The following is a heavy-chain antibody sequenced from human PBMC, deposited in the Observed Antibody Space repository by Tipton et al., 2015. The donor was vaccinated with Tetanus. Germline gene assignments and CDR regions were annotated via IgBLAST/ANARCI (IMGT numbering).Heavy chain of an antibody. J-gene: IGHJ4*02. Sequence: TLSLTCTVSGDSLNSDDYSWTWVRQPPGKGLEWIGHIHSSGNTHYNASLESRVTISVDTSKNRFSLMLTSVTAADTAVYFCARALPLDCTTGVWYSPYFDSGGRGTLITVSS. CDR3: ARALPLDCTTGVWYSPYFDS. CDR1: GDSLNSDDYS. V-gene: IGHV4-30-4*01. D-gene: IGHD2-8*01. CDR2: IHSSGNT.